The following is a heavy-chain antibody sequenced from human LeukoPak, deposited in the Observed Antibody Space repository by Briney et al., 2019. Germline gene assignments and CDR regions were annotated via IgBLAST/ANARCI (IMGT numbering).Heavy chain of an antibody. CDR2: ISGSGGST. CDR1: GFTFSSYT. Sequence: GGSLRLSCAASGFTFSSYTMSWVRQAPGKGLEWVSAISGSGGSTYYADSVKGRFTISRDNSKNTLYLQMNSLRAEDTAVYYCAPQRYCSSTSCYTPYNWFDPWGQGTLVTASS. J-gene: IGHJ5*02. V-gene: IGHV3-23*01. CDR3: APQRYCSSTSCYTPYNWFDP. D-gene: IGHD2-2*02.